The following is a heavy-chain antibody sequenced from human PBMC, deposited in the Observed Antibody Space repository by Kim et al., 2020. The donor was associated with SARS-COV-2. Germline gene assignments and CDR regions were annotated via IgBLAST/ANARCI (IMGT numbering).Heavy chain of an antibody. D-gene: IGHD2-15*01. CDR2: IIPIFGTA. Sequence: SVKVSCKASGGTFSSYAISWVRQAPGQGLEWMGGIIPIFGTANYAQKFQGRVTITADESTSTAYMELSSLRSEDTAVYYCARDPWGTPGYYGMDVWGQGTTVTVSS. V-gene: IGHV1-69*13. J-gene: IGHJ6*02. CDR3: ARDPWGTPGYYGMDV. CDR1: GGTFSSYA.